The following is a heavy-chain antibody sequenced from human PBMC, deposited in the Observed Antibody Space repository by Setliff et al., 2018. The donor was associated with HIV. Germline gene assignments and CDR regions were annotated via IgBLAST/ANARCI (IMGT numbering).Heavy chain of an antibody. CDR3: VRGVQSPPHYSYYYMDV. D-gene: IGHD3-3*01. CDR2: IIPILGTA. J-gene: IGHJ6*03. CDR1: GGTFSSYA. Sequence: ASVKVSCKASGGTFSSYAITWVRQAPGQGLEWMGGIIPILGTAKYTQKFQGRVTITADESTSTAYMELTSLRFDDTAMYYCVRGVQSPPHYSYYYMDVWGEGTMVTVSS. V-gene: IGHV1-69*13.